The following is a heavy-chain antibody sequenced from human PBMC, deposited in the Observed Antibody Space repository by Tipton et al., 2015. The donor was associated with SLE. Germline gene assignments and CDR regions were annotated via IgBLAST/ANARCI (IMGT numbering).Heavy chain of an antibody. Sequence: QVQLVQSGAEVKPSETLSLTCAVYGGSFSGYYWSWIRQPAGKGLEWIGRIYTSGSTNYNPSLKSRVTISVDTSKNQFSLKLSSVTAADTAVYYCASLDYGGHWGQGTLVTVTS. CDR1: GGSFSGYY. V-gene: IGHV4-4*07. D-gene: IGHD4-23*01. J-gene: IGHJ1*01. CDR3: ASLDYGGH. CDR2: IYTSGST.